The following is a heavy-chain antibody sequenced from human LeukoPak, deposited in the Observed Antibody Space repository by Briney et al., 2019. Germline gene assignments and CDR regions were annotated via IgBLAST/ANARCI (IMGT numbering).Heavy chain of an antibody. CDR2: ISSGGRTM. J-gene: IGHJ4*02. V-gene: IGHV3-11*04. CDR1: GFTFSDYY. CDR3: ARDPGIAAAGTVGYFDS. D-gene: IGHD6-13*01. Sequence: GGSLRLPCAASGFTFSDYYMTWIRQAPGKGLEWISYISSGGRTMYYTDSVKGRFTISRDNAMNSLYLQMNSLRVEDTAVYYCARDPGIAAAGTVGYFDSWGQGILVTVSS.